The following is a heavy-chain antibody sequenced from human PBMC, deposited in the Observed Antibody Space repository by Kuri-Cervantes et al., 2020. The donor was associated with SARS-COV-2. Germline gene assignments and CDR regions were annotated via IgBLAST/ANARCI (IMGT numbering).Heavy chain of an antibody. CDR3: ARVFNGYSYGYDYYYYGMDV. CDR2: IYYSGST. J-gene: IGHJ6*02. D-gene: IGHD5-18*01. Sequence: GSLRLSCTVSGGSISSSSYYWGWIRQPPGKGLEWIGSIYYSGSTYYNPSLKSRVTISVDTSKNQFSLKLSSVTAADTAVYYCARVFNGYSYGYDYYYYGMDVWGQGTTVTVSS. CDR1: GGSISSSSYY. V-gene: IGHV4-39*07.